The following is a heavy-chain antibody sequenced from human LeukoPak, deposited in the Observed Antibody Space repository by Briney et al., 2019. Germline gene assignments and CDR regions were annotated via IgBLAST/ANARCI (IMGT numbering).Heavy chain of an antibody. J-gene: IGHJ6*02. V-gene: IGHV4-59*08. D-gene: IGHD4-17*01. CDR1: GGSISSYY. CDR2: IYYSGST. Sequence: SGTLSLTCTVSGGSISSYYWSWIRQPPGKGLEWIGYIYYSGSTNYNPSLKSRVTISVDTSKNQFSLKLSSVTAADTAVYYCARLLYDYGDYYYGMDVWGQGTTVTVSS. CDR3: ARLLYDYGDYYYGMDV.